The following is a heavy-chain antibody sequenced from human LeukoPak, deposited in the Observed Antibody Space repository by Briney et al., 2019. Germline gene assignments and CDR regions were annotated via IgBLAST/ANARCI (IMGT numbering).Heavy chain of an antibody. Sequence: GGSLRLSCAASGFTFSSYAMSWVRQAPGKGLDWVFGISGSGGSTYHADSVKGRFTISRDNSKNTLYLQMNSLRAEDTALYYCAKGYCSGGSCYNRYFDLWGRGTLGTVSS. CDR3: AKGYCSGGSCYNRYFDL. D-gene: IGHD2-15*01. V-gene: IGHV3-23*01. CDR2: ISGSGGST. CDR1: GFTFSSYA. J-gene: IGHJ2*01.